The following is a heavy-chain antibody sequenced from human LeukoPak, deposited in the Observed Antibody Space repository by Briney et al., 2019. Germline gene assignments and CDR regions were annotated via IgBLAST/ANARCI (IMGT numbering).Heavy chain of an antibody. CDR2: INPNSGGT. CDR1: GYTFTGYY. CDR3: ARGAVPAARQDAFDI. J-gene: IGHJ3*02. D-gene: IGHD2-2*01. V-gene: IGHV1-2*02. Sequence: ASVKVSCKASGYTFTGYYMHWVRQAPGQGLEWMGWINPNSGGTNYAQKFQGRVTMTRDTSISTAYMELSRLRSDDTAVYYCARGAVPAARQDAFDIWGQGTMVTVSS.